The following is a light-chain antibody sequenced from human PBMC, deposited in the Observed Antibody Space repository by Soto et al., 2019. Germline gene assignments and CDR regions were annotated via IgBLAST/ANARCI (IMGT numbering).Light chain of an antibody. Sequence: QSALTQPASVSGSPGQSITISCTGTSSDVGGYDYVSWYQHHPGKAPKLMLYDVRYRPSGVSNRFSGSKSGNTASLTISGLQAEDEADYYCISYTSSSLYVFGTGTKLTVL. J-gene: IGLJ1*01. CDR2: DVR. CDR1: SSDVGGYDY. V-gene: IGLV2-14*03. CDR3: ISYTSSSLYV.